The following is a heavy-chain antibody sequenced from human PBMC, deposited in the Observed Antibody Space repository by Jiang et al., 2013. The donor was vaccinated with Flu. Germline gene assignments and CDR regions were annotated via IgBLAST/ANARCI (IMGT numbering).Heavy chain of an antibody. CDR1: GFTFSSYG. J-gene: IGHJ3*02. V-gene: IGHV3-33*01. CDR2: IWYDGSNK. Sequence: VQLVESGGGVVQPGRSLRLSCAASGFTFSSYGMHWVRQAPGKGLEWVAVIWYDGSNKYYADSVKGRFTISRDNSKNTLYLQMNSLRAEDTAVYYCARENGVPQLTDAFDIWGQGTMVTVSS. CDR3: ARENGVPQLTDAFDI. D-gene: IGHD1-1*01.